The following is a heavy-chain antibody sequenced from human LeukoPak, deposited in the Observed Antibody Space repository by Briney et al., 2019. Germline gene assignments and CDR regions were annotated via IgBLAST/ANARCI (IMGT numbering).Heavy chain of an antibody. Sequence: SETLSLTCTVSGYSISSGYYWSWIRQPPGKRLEWVGESNDSGGTNYNPSLKSRVTISADKSKNQVSLKLTSVTAADTAVYYCARLPVIVGAALEYYYYYMDVWGQGTTVTVSS. J-gene: IGHJ6*03. V-gene: IGHV4-38-2*02. CDR3: ARLPVIVGAALEYYYYYMDV. CDR2: SNDSGGT. D-gene: IGHD1-26*01. CDR1: GYSISSGYY.